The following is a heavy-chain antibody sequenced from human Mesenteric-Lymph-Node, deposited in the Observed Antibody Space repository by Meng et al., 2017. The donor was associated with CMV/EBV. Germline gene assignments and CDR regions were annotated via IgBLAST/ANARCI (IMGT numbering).Heavy chain of an antibody. CDR1: GDSVSNHIAA. D-gene: IGHD1-26*01. Sequence: ISGDSVSNHIAAWSWIRQSPSRGLEWLGRTYYRSKWYNEYTGSLKSRITINPDTSKNQFSLQLNFVTPEDTAVYYCARESAGAPFDSWGQGTLVTVSS. CDR2: TYYRSKWYN. V-gene: IGHV6-1*01. J-gene: IGHJ5*01. CDR3: ARESAGAPFDS.